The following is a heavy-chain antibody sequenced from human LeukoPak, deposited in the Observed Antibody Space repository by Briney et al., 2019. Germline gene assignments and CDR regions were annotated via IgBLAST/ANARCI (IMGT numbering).Heavy chain of an antibody. J-gene: IGHJ6*03. Sequence: GSSVKVSCKASGGTFSSYTISWVRQAPGQGLEWMGRIIPILGIANYAQKFQGRVTITADKSTSTAYMELSSLRSEDTAVYYCARVSSTRKYYHYYMDVWGKGTTVTVSS. V-gene: IGHV1-69*02. D-gene: IGHD2-2*01. CDR3: ARVSSTRKYYHYYMDV. CDR2: IIPILGIA. CDR1: GGTFSSYT.